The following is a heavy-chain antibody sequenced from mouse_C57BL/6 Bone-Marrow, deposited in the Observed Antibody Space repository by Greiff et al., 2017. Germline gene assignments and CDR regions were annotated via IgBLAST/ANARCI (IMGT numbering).Heavy chain of an antibody. D-gene: IGHD2-4*01. CDR1: GFNIKDDY. CDR2: IDPENGDT. CDR3: TKGDYDDY. Sequence: EVQLQQSGAELVRPGASVKLSCTASGFNIKDDYMHWVQQRPEQGLEWIGWIDPENGDTEYASKFQGKATITADTSSNTAYLQLSSQTSEDTAVYYSTKGDYDDYWGQGTTLTVSS. J-gene: IGHJ2*01. V-gene: IGHV14-4*01.